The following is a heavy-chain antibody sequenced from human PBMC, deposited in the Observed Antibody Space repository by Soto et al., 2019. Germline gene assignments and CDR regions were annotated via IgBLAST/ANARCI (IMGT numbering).Heavy chain of an antibody. Sequence: EVRLLESGGGLVQPGGSLRLSCAASGFTFSSYAMSWVRQAPGKGLEWVSAISGSGGSTYYADSVKGRFTISRDNSKNTLYLQMNSLRAEDTAVYYCAKDTEDIVVVVAATPPYYYYMDVWGKGTTVTVSS. J-gene: IGHJ6*03. V-gene: IGHV3-23*01. CDR1: GFTFSSYA. CDR3: AKDTEDIVVVVAATPPYYYYMDV. CDR2: ISGSGGST. D-gene: IGHD2-15*01.